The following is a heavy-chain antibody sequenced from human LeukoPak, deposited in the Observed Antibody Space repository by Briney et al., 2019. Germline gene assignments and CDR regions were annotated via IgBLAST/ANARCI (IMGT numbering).Heavy chain of an antibody. CDR2: IIPSFGTA. CDR1: GGTFSSYA. J-gene: IGHJ6*03. D-gene: IGHD6-19*01. V-gene: IGHV1-69*13. CDR3: ARSALYSSGWYRRDYYYYMDV. Sequence: ASVKVSCKASGGTFSSYAISWVRQAPGQGLEWMGGIIPSFGTANYAQKFQGRVTITADESTSTAYMELSSLRSEDTAVYYCARSALYSSGWYRRDYYYYMDVWGKGTTVTISS.